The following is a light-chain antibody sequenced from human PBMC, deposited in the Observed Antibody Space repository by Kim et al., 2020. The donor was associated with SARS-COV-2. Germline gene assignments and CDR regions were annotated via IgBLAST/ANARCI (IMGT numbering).Light chain of an antibody. V-gene: IGLV3-1*01. Sequence: VSPGQTARITCSGDKLGDKYGCWYQQKPGQSPVLVIYQDSKRPSGIPERFSGSNSGNTASLTISGTQAMDEADYYCQAWDSSTVVFGGGTQLTVL. CDR3: QAWDSSTVV. CDR2: QDS. J-gene: IGLJ2*01. CDR1: KLGDKY.